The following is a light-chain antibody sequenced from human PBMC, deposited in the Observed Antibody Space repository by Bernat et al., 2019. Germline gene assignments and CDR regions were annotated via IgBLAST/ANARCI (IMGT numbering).Light chain of an antibody. J-gene: IGKJ3*01. CDR1: QDISNY. CDR3: QQRSNWPPIFT. V-gene: IGKV1-33*01. CDR2: DAS. Sequence: DIQMTQSPSSLSASVGDRVTITCQASQDISNYLNWYQQKPGKAPKLLIYDASNLETGVPSRFSGSGSGTDFTFTISSLQPEDIAVYYCQQRSNWPPIFTFGPGTKVDIK.